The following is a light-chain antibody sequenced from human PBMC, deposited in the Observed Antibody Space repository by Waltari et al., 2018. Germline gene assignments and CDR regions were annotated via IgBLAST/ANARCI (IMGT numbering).Light chain of an antibody. V-gene: IGKV1-5*03. CDR2: KAS. CDR3: QQYKTYWS. CDR1: QSINNW. Sequence: DIQMTQSPSTLSASVGDRFIITCRASQSINNWLAWYQHKPGKAPTLLIYKASSLESGVPSRFSGSGFGTEFTLTISSLQPDDVATYYCQQYKTYWSFGQGTKLEIK. J-gene: IGKJ2*01.